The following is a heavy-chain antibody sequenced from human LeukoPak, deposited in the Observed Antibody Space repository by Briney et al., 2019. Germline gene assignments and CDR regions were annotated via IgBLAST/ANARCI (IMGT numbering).Heavy chain of an antibody. V-gene: IGHV3-7*01. D-gene: IGHD1-1*01. CDR2: MDPTGSQK. CDR3: AIWTSGNY. J-gene: IGHJ4*02. CDR1: QFTFNGSW. Sequence: GGSLRLSCADSQFTFNGSWMNWVRQAPGKGLEWVANMDPTGSQKRYVDSVRGRFTISKDNPEASLYLDMHSLRAEDTAIYYCAIWTSGNYWGQGTLVTVSS.